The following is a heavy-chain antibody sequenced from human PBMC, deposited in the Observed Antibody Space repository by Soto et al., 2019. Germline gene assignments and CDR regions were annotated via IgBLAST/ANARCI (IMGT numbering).Heavy chain of an antibody. J-gene: IGHJ4*02. CDR1: GGSFSGYY. D-gene: IGHD3-22*01. Sequence: SETLSLTCAVYGGSFSGYYWSWIRQPPGKGLEWIGEINHSGSTNYNPSLKSRVTISVDTSKNQFSLKLSSVSAADTAVYYCARSYYDSSGYYDYWGQGTLVTVSS. V-gene: IGHV4-34*01. CDR2: INHSGST. CDR3: ARSYYDSSGYYDY.